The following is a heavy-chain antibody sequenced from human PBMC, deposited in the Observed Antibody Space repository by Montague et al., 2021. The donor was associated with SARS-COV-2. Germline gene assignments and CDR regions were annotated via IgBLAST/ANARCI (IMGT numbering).Heavy chain of an antibody. CDR3: ASRAHHGGSSGYATGFSWFDP. D-gene: IGHD5-12*01. CDR1: GDSISNFLYY. CDR2: IYYRGST. V-gene: IGHV4-39*01. Sequence: SETLSLTCTVSGDSISNFLYYWGWLRQPPGKGLEWIGSIYYRGSTYYRPSLKSRLTISVDTSKNQFSLRLSSVTAADAAVYYCASRAHHGGSSGYATGFSWFDPWGQGTQVIVSS. J-gene: IGHJ5*02.